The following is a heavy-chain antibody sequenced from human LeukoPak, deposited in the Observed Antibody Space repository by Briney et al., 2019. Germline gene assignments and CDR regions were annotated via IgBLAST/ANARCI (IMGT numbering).Heavy chain of an antibody. J-gene: IGHJ4*02. D-gene: IGHD3-16*02. Sequence: SVKVSCKASGGTFSSYAISWVRQAPGQGLEWMGGIIPIFATANYAQKFQGRVTITADESTSTAYMELSSLRSEDTAVYYCARGRNRDYDYVWGSYRHLYYFDYWGQGTLVTVSS. CDR3: ARGRNRDYDYVWGSYRHLYYFDY. CDR1: GGTFSSYA. V-gene: IGHV1-69*01. CDR2: IIPIFATA.